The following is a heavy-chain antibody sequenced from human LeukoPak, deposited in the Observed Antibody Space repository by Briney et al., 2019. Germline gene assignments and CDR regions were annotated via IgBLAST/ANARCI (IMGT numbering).Heavy chain of an antibody. J-gene: IGHJ3*02. CDR2: IYSGGST. CDR1: GFTVSSNY. D-gene: IGHD3-10*01. V-gene: IGHV3-53*05. Sequence: PGGSLRLSCAASGFTVSSNYMSWVRQAPGKGLEWVSVIYSGGSTYYADSVKGRFTISRDNSKNTLYLQMNSLRAEDTAVYYCAREGVTMVRGVIKKAFDIWGQGTMVTVSS. CDR3: AREGVTMVRGVIKKAFDI.